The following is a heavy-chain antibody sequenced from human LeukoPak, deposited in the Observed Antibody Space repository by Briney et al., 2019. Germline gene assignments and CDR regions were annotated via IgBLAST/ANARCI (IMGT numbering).Heavy chain of an antibody. CDR3: ARPVVDCSGGSCSSHFDY. J-gene: IGHJ4*02. D-gene: IGHD2-15*01. V-gene: IGHV1-2*02. CDR1: GYTFTGYY. Sequence: ASVKVSCKASGYTFTGYYMHWVRQASGQGLEWMGWINPNSGGTNYAQKFQGRVTMTRDTSISTAYMELSRLRSDDTAVYYCARPVVDCSGGSCSSHFDYWGQGTLVTVSS. CDR2: INPNSGGT.